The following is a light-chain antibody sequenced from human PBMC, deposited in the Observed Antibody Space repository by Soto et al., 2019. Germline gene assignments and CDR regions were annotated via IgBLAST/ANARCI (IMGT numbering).Light chain of an antibody. Sequence: EIVLTQSPGTLSLSPGVRATLSCRASQSVSSIYLAWYQQKPGQAPRLLIYGASSRATGIPDRFSGSGSGADVTLTISRLEPEDFSVYYCQQYGSSPPITCGQGTRLEI. CDR1: QSVSSIY. J-gene: IGKJ5*01. V-gene: IGKV3-20*01. CDR3: QQYGSSPPIT. CDR2: GAS.